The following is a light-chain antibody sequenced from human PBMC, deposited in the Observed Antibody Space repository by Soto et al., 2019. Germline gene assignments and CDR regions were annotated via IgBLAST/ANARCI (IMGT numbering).Light chain of an antibody. CDR3: QQSSRSPWT. V-gene: IGKV1-39*01. CDR2: AAS. Sequence: DIQMTQSPSSLSASVGDRVTITCRASQSINTYLNWYHQKPGKAPKLLIYAASSLQSGVPSRFSASGSGTDFTLTISSLQHEDFATYYCQQSSRSPWTFGQGTKADIK. CDR1: QSINTY. J-gene: IGKJ1*01.